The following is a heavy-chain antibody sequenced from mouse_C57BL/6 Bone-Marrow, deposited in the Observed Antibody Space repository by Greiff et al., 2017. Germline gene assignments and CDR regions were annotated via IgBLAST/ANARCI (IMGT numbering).Heavy chain of an antibody. CDR1: GYTFTSYG. V-gene: IGHV1-81*01. Sequence: QVQLQQSGAELARPGASVKLSCKASGYTFTSYGISWVKQRTGPGLEWIGEIYPRSGNTFYNEKFKGKATLTADKSSSTAYMELRSLTSEDSAVDFCARRTTVVATGYFDVWGTGTTVTVSS. CDR3: ARRTTVVATGYFDV. J-gene: IGHJ1*03. D-gene: IGHD1-1*01. CDR2: IYPRSGNT.